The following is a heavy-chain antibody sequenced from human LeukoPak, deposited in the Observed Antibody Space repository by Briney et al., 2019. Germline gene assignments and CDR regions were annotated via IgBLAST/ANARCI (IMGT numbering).Heavy chain of an antibody. CDR3: ARDQQYCSSTSCYSNFDY. D-gene: IGHD2-2*01. Sequence: SETLSLTCTVSGGSISSGGYYWSWTRQHPGKGLEWIGYIYYSGSTYYNPSLKSRVTISVDTSKNQFSLKLSSVTAADTAVYYCARDQQYCSSTSCYSNFDYWGQGTLVTVSS. V-gene: IGHV4-31*03. J-gene: IGHJ4*02. CDR2: IYYSGST. CDR1: GGSISSGGYY.